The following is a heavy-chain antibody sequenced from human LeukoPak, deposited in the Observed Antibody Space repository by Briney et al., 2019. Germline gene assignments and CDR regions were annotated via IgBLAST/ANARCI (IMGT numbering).Heavy chain of an antibody. Sequence: GGSLRLSCEASGITFSTSDMHWVRQAPGKGLEWVSVIGTAGDTYYADSVKGRFTISRESAKNSLYLQMNSLRAGDTAVYYCARGSVRVGMDVWGQGTTVTVSS. J-gene: IGHJ6*02. CDR3: ARGSVRVGMDV. D-gene: IGHD6-13*01. CDR2: IGTAGDT. CDR1: GITFSTSD. V-gene: IGHV3-13*01.